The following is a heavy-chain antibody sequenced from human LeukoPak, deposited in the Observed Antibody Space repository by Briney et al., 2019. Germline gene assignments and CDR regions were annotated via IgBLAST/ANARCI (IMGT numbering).Heavy chain of an antibody. V-gene: IGHV3-23*01. CDR3: TKSVAGRLDY. Sequence: GGSLRLSCAASGLSFSSYAMSWVRQAPGKGLEWVSVISGNGGSTDYADAVKGRFTSSRDNSKNTLFLRMNTLRAEDTAVYYCTKSVAGRLDYWGQGTLVTVSS. CDR2: ISGNGGST. D-gene: IGHD2-15*01. CDR1: GLSFSSYA. J-gene: IGHJ4*02.